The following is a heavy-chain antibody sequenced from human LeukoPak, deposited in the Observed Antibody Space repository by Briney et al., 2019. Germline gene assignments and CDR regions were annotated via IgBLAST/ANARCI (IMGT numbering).Heavy chain of an antibody. CDR1: GGTFSSYA. CDR3: ARLAIAAAGNNWFDP. D-gene: IGHD6-13*01. Sequence: SVKVSCKASGGTFSSYAISWVRQAPGQGLEWMRRIIPILGIANYAQKFQGRVTITADKSTSTAYMELSSLRSEDTAVYYCARLAIAAAGNNWFDPWGQGTLVTVSS. CDR2: IIPILGIA. J-gene: IGHJ5*02. V-gene: IGHV1-69*04.